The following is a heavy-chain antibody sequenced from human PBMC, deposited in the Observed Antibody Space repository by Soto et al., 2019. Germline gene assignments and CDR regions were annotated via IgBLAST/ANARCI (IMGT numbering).Heavy chain of an antibody. CDR3: ARDGKGLDV. V-gene: IGHV3-33*01. D-gene: IGHD1-26*01. CDR1: GFTFSSYG. J-gene: IGHJ6*02. CDR2: IWYDENNK. Sequence: PGGSLRLSCVASGFTFSSYGMHWVRQAPGKGLEWVAIIWYDENNKYYADSVKGRFTISRDNSKNTLYLQMNSLRDEDTAVYYCARDGKGLDVWGQGTTVTVSS.